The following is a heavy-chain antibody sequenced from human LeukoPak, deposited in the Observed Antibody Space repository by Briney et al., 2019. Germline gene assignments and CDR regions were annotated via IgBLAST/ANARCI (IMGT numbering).Heavy chain of an antibody. V-gene: IGHV4-59*01. CDR3: ATSITMVRGVTPHFDY. D-gene: IGHD3-10*01. CDR1: GGSISSYY. Sequence: PSETLSLTCTVSGGSISSYYWSWIRQPPGKGLEWIGYIYYSGSTNYNPSLKSRVTISVDTSKNQFSLKLSSVTAADTALYYCATSITMVRGVTPHFDYWGQGTLVTVSS. CDR2: IYYSGST. J-gene: IGHJ4*02.